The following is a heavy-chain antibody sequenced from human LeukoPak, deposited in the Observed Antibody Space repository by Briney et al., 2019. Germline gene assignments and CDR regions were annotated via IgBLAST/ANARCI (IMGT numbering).Heavy chain of an antibody. J-gene: IGHJ4*02. Sequence: ASVKVSCKTSGYTFSGYYIHWVRRAPGQGLQWMGWINPNTGGTNYAQKFQGRVSMTRDTSISTVYMELSSLRSDDTAVYYCARAAGYVTLDYWGQGTLVTVSS. CDR1: GYTFSGYY. V-gene: IGHV1-2*02. D-gene: IGHD5-12*01. CDR3: ARAAGYVTLDY. CDR2: INPNTGGT.